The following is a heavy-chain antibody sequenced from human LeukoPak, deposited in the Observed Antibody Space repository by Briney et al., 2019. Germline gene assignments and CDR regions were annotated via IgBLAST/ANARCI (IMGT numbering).Heavy chain of an antibody. D-gene: IGHD3-10*01. V-gene: IGHV4-34*01. Sequence: PSETLSLTCGVYGGPFSGYYWSWIRQPPGKGLEWIGEINHSGSTNYKSSLKSRVTISVDTSKNQFSLKLSSVTAADTAVYYCARFGYYGSGSYYLRAFDIWGQGTMVTVSS. J-gene: IGHJ3*02. CDR3: ARFGYYGSGSYYLRAFDI. CDR2: INHSGST. CDR1: GGPFSGYY.